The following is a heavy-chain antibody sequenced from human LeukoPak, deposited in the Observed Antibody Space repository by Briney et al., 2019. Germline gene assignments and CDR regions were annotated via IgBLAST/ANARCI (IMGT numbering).Heavy chain of an antibody. D-gene: IGHD3-3*01. J-gene: IGHJ3*02. CDR2: ISYDGSNK. V-gene: IGHV3-30-3*01. CDR3: ARGDLYYDFWSGYYTDAFDI. Sequence: GGSLRLSCAASGFTFSSYAMHWVRQAPGKGLEWVAVISYDGSNKYYADSVKGRFTISRDNAKNTLYLQMNSLRAEDTAVYYCARGDLYYDFWSGYYTDAFDIWGQGTMVTVSS. CDR1: GFTFSSYA.